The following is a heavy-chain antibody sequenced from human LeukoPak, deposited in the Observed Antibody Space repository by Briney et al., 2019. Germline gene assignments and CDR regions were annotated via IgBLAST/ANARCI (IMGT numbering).Heavy chain of an antibody. Sequence: PGGSLRLSCAASGFTFSAYWMHWVRQAPGKGLVWVSRISTDGSITTYADSAKGRFTISRDNAKNTLYLQMNSLRAEDTAVYYCARDMDYYDSSGFLDYWGQGTLVTVSS. CDR1: GFTFSAYW. V-gene: IGHV3-74*01. CDR2: ISTDGSIT. D-gene: IGHD3-22*01. J-gene: IGHJ4*02. CDR3: ARDMDYYDSSGFLDY.